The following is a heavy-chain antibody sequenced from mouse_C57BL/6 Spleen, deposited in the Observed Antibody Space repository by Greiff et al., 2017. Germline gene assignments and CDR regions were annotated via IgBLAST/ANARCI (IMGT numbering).Heavy chain of an antibody. CDR1: GYTFTSYW. CDR3: ASRGRSGSSYNAMDY. J-gene: IGHJ4*01. D-gene: IGHD1-1*01. CDR2: IDPSDSYT. Sequence: QVQLKQPGAELVKPGASVKLSCKASGYTFTSYWMQWVKQRPGQGLEWIGEIDPSDSYTNYNQKFKGKATLTVDTSSSTAYMQLSSLTSEDSAVYYCASRGRSGSSYNAMDYWGQGTSVTVSS. V-gene: IGHV1-50*01.